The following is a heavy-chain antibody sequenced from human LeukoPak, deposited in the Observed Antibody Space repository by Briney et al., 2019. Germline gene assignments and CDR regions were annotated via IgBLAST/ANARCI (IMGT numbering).Heavy chain of an antibody. Sequence: GASVKVSCKASGVTFTNYAISWVRQAPGQGLEWMGRIIPVLNMTQDAQKLQGRVTLTADTSTSTVFMELSRLTSEGTAMYYCARDLEMTTDPWGQGTLVTVSS. D-gene: IGHD5-24*01. CDR1: GVTFTNYA. CDR3: ARDLEMTTDP. J-gene: IGHJ5*02. CDR2: IIPVLNMT. V-gene: IGHV1-69*04.